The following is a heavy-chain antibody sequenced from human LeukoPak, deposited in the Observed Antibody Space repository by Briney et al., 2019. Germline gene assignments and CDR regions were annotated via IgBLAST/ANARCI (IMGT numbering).Heavy chain of an antibody. V-gene: IGHV3-15*01. CDR1: GFTFNLAW. J-gene: IGHJ4*02. CDR3: TTHPGYESY. CDR2: IKRNTQGATT. Sequence: GGSLRLSCATSGFTFNLAWMSWVRQAPGKGLEWVGRIKRNTQGATTDYAAAVKGRFTISRDDSKNTLYLQMNSLDIEDTGASYCTTHPGYESYWGQGTLVTVSS. D-gene: IGHD2-15*01.